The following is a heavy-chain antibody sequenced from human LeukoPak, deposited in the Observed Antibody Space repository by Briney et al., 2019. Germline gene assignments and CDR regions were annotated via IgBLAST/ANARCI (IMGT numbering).Heavy chain of an antibody. CDR2: IYHSGST. J-gene: IGHJ3*02. V-gene: IGHV4-34*01. CDR1: GGSFNGYY. Sequence: SETLSLTCAVYGGSFNGYYWSWIRQPPGKGLEWIGEIYHSGSTNYNPSLKSRVTISVDKSKNQFSLKLSSVTAADTAVYYCARIDYYYDSSGQDAFDIWGQGTMVTVSS. D-gene: IGHD3-22*01. CDR3: ARIDYYYDSSGQDAFDI.